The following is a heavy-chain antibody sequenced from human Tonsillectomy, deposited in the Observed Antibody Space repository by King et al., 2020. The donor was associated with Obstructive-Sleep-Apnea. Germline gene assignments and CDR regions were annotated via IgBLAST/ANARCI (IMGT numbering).Heavy chain of an antibody. J-gene: IGHJ2*01. Sequence: VQLQESGPGLVKPSETLSLTCYVSNYSISSAYYWGWLRPPPGNGLDWIGTFYHSGSTYYNPSLKSRITISVDTSKTQFSLKLGPVTAADTAVYYCAGDNLGMGYFDLWGRGSLVTVSS. CDR1: NYSISSAYY. D-gene: IGHD7-27*01. CDR3: AGDNLGMGYFDL. CDR2: FYHSGST. V-gene: IGHV4-38-2*02.